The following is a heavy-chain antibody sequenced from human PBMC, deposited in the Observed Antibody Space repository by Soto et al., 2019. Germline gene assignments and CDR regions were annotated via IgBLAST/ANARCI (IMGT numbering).Heavy chain of an antibody. CDR3: ARGGRDFWSGYQVVTAMYFDY. CDR1: GGTFSSYA. D-gene: IGHD3-3*01. CDR2: IIPIFGTA. V-gene: IGHV1-69*13. Sequence: GASVKVSCKXSGGTFSSYAISWVRQAPGQGLEWMGGIIPIFGTANYAQKFQGRVTITADESTSTAYMELSSLRSEDTAVYYCARGGRDFWSGYQVVTAMYFDYWGQGTLVTVSS. J-gene: IGHJ4*02.